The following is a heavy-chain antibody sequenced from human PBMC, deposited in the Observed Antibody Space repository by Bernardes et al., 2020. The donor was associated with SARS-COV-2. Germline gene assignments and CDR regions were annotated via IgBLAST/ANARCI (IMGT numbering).Heavy chain of an antibody. CDR1: GYTLTRYW. J-gene: IGHJ3*01. Sequence: GAYLKNSSNASGYTLTRYWIGWVRPIPAKGLEWMGIIYPGDSDTNYSPSFQGQVTISADKSISTVYLQWSSLKASDTAMYYCARPGSQVADGVFDVWGQGTMVSVFS. D-gene: IGHD4-17*01. CDR2: IYPGDSDT. CDR3: ARPGSQVADGVFDV. V-gene: IGHV5-51*01.